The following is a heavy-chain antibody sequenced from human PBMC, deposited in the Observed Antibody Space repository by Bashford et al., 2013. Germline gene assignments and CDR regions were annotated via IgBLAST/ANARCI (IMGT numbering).Heavy chain of an antibody. CDR1: GGSFSGFY. CDR2: IYGSGST. D-gene: IGHD4-23*01. CDR3: ARNYGGTPXFDY. V-gene: IGHV4-59*10. J-gene: IGHJ4*02. Sequence: SSETLSLTCAVDGGSFSGFYWSWIRQPAGKGLQWIGRIYGSGSTTYNPSLKSRVTMSVDTSKNHLSLKVSSVTAADTAVYFXARNYGGTPXFDYWGQGTLVTVSS.